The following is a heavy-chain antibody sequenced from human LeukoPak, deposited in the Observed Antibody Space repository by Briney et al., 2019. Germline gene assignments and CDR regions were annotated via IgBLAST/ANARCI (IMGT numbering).Heavy chain of an antibody. CDR3: ARVGLSSSSLIWVYYYYYMDV. CDR2: ISSSSSYI. D-gene: IGHD6-6*01. V-gene: IGHV3-21*01. J-gene: IGHJ6*03. Sequence: GGSLRLSCAASGFTFSSYAMSWVRQAPGKGLEWVSSISSSSSYIYYADSVKGRFTISRDNAKNSLYLQMNSLRAEDTAVYYCARVGLSSSSLIWVYYYYYMDVWGKGTTVTVSS. CDR1: GFTFSSYA.